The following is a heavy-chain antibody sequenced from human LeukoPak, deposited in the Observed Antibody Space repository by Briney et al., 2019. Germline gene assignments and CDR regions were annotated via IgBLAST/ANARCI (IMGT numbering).Heavy chain of an antibody. CDR3: AKEFLERLHLDQ. CDR2: IRYDGADK. V-gene: IGHV3-30*02. D-gene: IGHD3-3*01. CDR1: GFNFGAYG. Sequence: GGSLRLSCAAFGFNFGAYGMHWVRQAPGKGLEGVAFIRYDGADKYYADSVRGRFTISRDDSGKTLYLRMNNLRTEDTAVYYCAKEFLERLHLDQWGQGTLVTVSS. J-gene: IGHJ4*02.